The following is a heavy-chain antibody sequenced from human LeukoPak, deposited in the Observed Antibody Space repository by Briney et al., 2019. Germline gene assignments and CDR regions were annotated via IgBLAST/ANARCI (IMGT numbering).Heavy chain of an antibody. CDR2: ISGSGGST. V-gene: IGHV3-23*01. CDR3: AKDLSSSWYPFWDY. CDR1: GFTFRSYA. Sequence: GGSLRLSCAASGFTFRSYAMSWVRQAPGKGLEWVSAISGSGGSTYYADSVKGRFTISRDNSKNTLYLQMNSLRAEDTAVYYCAKDLSSSWYPFWDYWGQGTLVTVSS. J-gene: IGHJ4*02. D-gene: IGHD6-13*01.